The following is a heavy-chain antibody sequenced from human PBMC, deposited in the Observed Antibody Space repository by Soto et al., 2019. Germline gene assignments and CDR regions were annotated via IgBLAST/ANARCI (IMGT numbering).Heavy chain of an antibody. CDR3: ARDRVVRGTYYGMDV. V-gene: IGHV1-46*01. J-gene: IGHJ6*02. CDR2: MNPSGGST. D-gene: IGHD3-10*01. Sequence: GASVKVSCKASGDTFISYYVHWVRQAPGQGLEWMGIMNPSGGSTRYAQKFQGRVTMTRDTSTSTVYMELTGLKSEDTAVYYCARDRVVRGTYYGMDVWGRGTTVTVSS. CDR1: GDTFISYY.